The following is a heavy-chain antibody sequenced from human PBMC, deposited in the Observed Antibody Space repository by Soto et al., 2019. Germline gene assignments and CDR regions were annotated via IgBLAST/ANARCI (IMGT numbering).Heavy chain of an antibody. V-gene: IGHV3-30*18. CDR2: IAYDGADT. Sequence: VAAIAYDGADTYYLDSVKGRFTISRDNSRDTLHLQMNSLRVEDTAVYYCAKGGGYCSIGSCRTDHWGQGTLVTVSS. D-gene: IGHD2-15*01. CDR3: AKGGGYCSIGSCRTDH. J-gene: IGHJ4*02.